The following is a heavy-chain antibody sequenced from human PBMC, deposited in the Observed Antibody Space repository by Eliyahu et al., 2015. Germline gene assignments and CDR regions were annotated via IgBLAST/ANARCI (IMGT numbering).Heavy chain of an antibody. Sequence: QVQLVESGGGVVQPGRSLRLSCAASGFTFSSYAMHWVRQAPGKGLEWVAVISYDGSNKYYADSVKGRFTISRDNSKNTLYLQMNSLRAEDTAVYYCARDPRGAAAGNAYFDYWGQGTLVTVSS. CDR1: GFTFSSYA. CDR3: ARDPRGAAAGNAYFDY. V-gene: IGHV3-30*01. D-gene: IGHD6-13*01. J-gene: IGHJ4*02. CDR2: ISYDGSNK.